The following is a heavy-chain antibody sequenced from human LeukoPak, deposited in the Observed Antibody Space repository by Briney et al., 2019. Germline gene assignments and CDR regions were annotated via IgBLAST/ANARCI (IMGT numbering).Heavy chain of an antibody. J-gene: IGHJ3*02. D-gene: IGHD3-16*02. CDR3: ARVPAGVIGMKDAFDI. CDR1: GFSVSSNY. CDR2: IYSGGST. V-gene: IGHV3-53*01. Sequence: GGSLRLSCAASGFSVSSNYMSWVRQPPGKGLEWVSVIYSGGSTYYADSVKGRFTISRDNSKNTLYVQMNSLRAEDTAVYYCARVPAGVIGMKDAFDIWGQGTMVTVSS.